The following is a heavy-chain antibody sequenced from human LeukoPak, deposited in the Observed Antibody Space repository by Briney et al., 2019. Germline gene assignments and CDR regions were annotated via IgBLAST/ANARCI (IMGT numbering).Heavy chain of an antibody. CDR1: GFTFSSYW. CDR2: INSDGSST. D-gene: IGHD5-12*01. CDR3: ARGLVATTPFDY. Sequence: GGSLRLSCAASGFTFSSYWMHWVRQAPGKGPVWVSRINSDGSSTSYADSVKGRFTISRDNAKNTLYLQMNSLRAEDTAVYYCARGLVATTPFDYWGQGTLVTVSS. J-gene: IGHJ4*02. V-gene: IGHV3-74*01.